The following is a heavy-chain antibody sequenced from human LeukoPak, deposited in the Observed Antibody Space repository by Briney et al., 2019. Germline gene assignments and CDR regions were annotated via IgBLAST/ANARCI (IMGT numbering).Heavy chain of an antibody. CDR2: ISGSGGST. D-gene: IGHD1-1*01. CDR1: GFTFSSYA. J-gene: IGHJ4*02. CDR3: AKRSGLKNWNEVDF. V-gene: IGHV3-23*01. Sequence: PTGGSLRLSCAASGFTFSSYAMSWVRQAPGKGLEWVSAISGSGGSTYYADSVKGRFTISRDNSKNTLYLQMNSLRAEDTAVYYCAKRSGLKNWNEVDFWGQGTLVTVSS.